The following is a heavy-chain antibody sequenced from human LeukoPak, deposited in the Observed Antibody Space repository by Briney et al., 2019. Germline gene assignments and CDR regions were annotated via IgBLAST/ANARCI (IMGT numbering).Heavy chain of an antibody. D-gene: IGHD3-22*01. CDR2: IYYSGST. V-gene: IGHV4-30-2*03. CDR3: AKQYDSSGSY. CDR1: GGSISSGGYS. J-gene: IGHJ4*02. Sequence: SETLSLTCAVSGGSISSGGYSWSWIRQPPGKGLEWIGYIYYSGSTYYNPSLKSRVTISVDTSKNQFSLKLSSVTAADTAVYYCAKQYDSSGSYWGQGTLVTVSS.